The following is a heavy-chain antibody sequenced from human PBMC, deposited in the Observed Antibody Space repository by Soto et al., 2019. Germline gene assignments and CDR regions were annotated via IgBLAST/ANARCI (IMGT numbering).Heavy chain of an antibody. CDR1: GGTFSSYT. D-gene: IGHD2-15*01. J-gene: IGHJ6*02. V-gene: IGHV1-69*08. Sequence: QVQLVQSGAEVKKPGSSVKVSCKASGGTFSSYTISWVRQAPGQGLEWMGRIIPILGIANYAQKFQGRVTMTADKSTSTAYMELSSLRSEDTAVYYCARDWVEVAPVTYYYYGMDVWGQGTTVTVSS. CDR3: ARDWVEVAPVTYYYYGMDV. CDR2: IIPILGIA.